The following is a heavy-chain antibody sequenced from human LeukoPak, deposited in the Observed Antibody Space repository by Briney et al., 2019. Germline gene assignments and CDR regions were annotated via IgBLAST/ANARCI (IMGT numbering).Heavy chain of an antibody. CDR3: ARENSIVVVVAATLLIDY. CDR2: INPNSGGT. Sequence: ASVKVSCKASGYTFTSYYMHWVRQAPGQGLEWMGWINPNSGGTNYAQKFQGRVTMTRDTSISTAYMELSRLRSDDTAVYYCARENSIVVVVAATLLIDYWGQGTLVTVSS. J-gene: IGHJ4*02. D-gene: IGHD2-15*01. CDR1: GYTFTSYY. V-gene: IGHV1-2*02.